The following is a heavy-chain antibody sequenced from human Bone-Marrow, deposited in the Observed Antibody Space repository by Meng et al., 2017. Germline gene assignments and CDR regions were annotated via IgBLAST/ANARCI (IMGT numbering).Heavy chain of an antibody. D-gene: IGHD3-22*01. J-gene: IGHJ6*01. V-gene: IGHV7-4-1*02. CDR1: GYTFTSYA. CDR3: ARVNPDSSGYYYYYYGMDV. Sequence: ASVKVSCKASGYTFTSYAMNWVRQAPGQGLEWMGWINTNTGNPTYAQGFTGRFVFSLDTSVSTAYLQISSLKAEDTAVYYYARVNPDSSGYYYYYYGMDVWGQGTRVT. CDR2: INTNTGNP.